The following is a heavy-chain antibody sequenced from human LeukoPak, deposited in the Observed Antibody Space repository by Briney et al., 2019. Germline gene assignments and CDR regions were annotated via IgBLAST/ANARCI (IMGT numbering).Heavy chain of an antibody. CDR1: GLIFSRHG. D-gene: IGHD2-15*01. Sequence: QVQLVDSGGGVVQPGRSLRLSCAASGLIFSRHGMPWVRQAPGKGLEWVAVISYDGSIKYYADSVKGRFTVSRDNSKNTLYLQMNSLRAADTAVYYCAKYCSGARCYQGLDYWGQGTLVTVSS. CDR2: ISYDGSIK. V-gene: IGHV3-30*18. J-gene: IGHJ4*02. CDR3: AKYCSGARCYQGLDY.